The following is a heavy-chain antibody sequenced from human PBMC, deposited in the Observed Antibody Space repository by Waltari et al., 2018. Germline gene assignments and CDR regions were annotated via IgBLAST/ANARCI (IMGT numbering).Heavy chain of an antibody. D-gene: IGHD3-10*01. J-gene: IGHJ6*02. V-gene: IGHV3-74*01. CDR2: ISDDGTCI. CDR3: ARLAPRTYRSPVPGRHYYYGMDV. CDR1: GFRFSNYW. Sequence: EEQLLESGGGLVQPGDSLRLSCAGSGFRFSNYWMNWVSQAPGKGLVWVARISDDGTCISYADSVKGRFTIPRDNAKNTVYLQMKRLRVEDTAVYYCARLAPRTYRSPVPGRHYYYGMDVWGQGTTVTVSS.